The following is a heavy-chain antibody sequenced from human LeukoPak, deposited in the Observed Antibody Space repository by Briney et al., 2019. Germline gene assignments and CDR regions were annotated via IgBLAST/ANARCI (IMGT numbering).Heavy chain of an antibody. CDR1: GGSISSYY. CDR2: IYYSGST. D-gene: IGHD3-3*01. V-gene: IGHV4-59*08. Sequence: SETLSLTCTVSGGSISSYYWSWIRQPPGKGLEWIGYIYYSGSTNYNPSLKSRVTISVDTSKNQFSLKLSSVTAADTAVYYCARHWAWGYYDFWSGYYRDRNAFDIWGQGTMVTVSS. CDR3: ARHWAWGYYDFWSGYYRDRNAFDI. J-gene: IGHJ3*02.